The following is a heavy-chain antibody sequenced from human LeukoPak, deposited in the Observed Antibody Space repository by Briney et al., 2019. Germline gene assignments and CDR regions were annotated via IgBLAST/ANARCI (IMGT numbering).Heavy chain of an antibody. J-gene: IGHJ5*01. CDR2: IYPGDSDT. V-gene: IGHV5-51*01. D-gene: IGHD3-9*01. Sequence: GESLKISCKGSGYSFTNYWIGWVRQMPGKGLEWMGIIYPGDSDTRYSPSFQGQVTISADKSISTAYLQWSSLKASDTAMYYCARRYYDILTGPNWFDSWGQGTLVTVSS. CDR1: GYSFTNYW. CDR3: ARRYYDILTGPNWFDS.